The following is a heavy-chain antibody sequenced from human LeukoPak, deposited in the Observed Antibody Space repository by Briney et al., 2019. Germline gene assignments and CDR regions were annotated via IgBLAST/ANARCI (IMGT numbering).Heavy chain of an antibody. CDR1: GYTFTSYD. Sequence: ASVKVSCKASGYTFTSYDINWVRQATGQGLEWMGWMNPNSGNTGYAQKFQGRVTMTRNTSISTVYMELSSLRSEDTAVYYCARSGVVVIRLDFDYWGQGTLVTVSS. V-gene: IGHV1-8*01. J-gene: IGHJ4*02. CDR3: ARSGVVVIRLDFDY. CDR2: MNPNSGNT. D-gene: IGHD3-22*01.